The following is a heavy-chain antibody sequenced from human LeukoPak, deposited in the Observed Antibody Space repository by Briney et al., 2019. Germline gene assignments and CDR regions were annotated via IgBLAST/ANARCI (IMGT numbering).Heavy chain of an antibody. Sequence: GGSLRPSCALSGFTFSTYGITWVRQAPGNGLEWVSSIYGSVADTFYADSVKGRFTISRHNSKHTLYLRLNCLRAEHTALHCCTKTGGRAGVHPHNWGQGTLVTVSS. CDR2: IYGSVADT. CDR1: GFTFSTYG. D-gene: IGHD2-8*01. J-gene: IGHJ4*02. CDR3: TKTGGRAGVHPHN. V-gene: IGHV3-23*01.